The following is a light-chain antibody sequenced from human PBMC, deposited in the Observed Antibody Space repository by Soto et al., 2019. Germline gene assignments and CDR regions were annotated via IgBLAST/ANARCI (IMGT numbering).Light chain of an antibody. CDR1: SSNIGSNY. J-gene: IGLJ3*02. CDR2: RNN. CDR3: SAWDDSLIGRV. V-gene: IGLV1-47*01. Sequence: QSVLTQPPSASGTPGQTVTISCSGRSSNIGSNYVYWYQQLPGTAPKLLIHRNNQRPAGVPDRFSGSKSDTSASLAISGLRSEDEGDYYCSAWDDSLIGRVFGGGTKLTVL.